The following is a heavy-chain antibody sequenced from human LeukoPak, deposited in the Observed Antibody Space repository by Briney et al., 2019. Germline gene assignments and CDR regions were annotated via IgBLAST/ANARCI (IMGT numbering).Heavy chain of an antibody. D-gene: IGHD1-26*01. Sequence: GASVTLSFTASGYTFTSYYMHWVRQAPGQGLEWMGIINPSGGSTSYAQKFQGRVTMTRDMSTSTVYMELSSQRSEDTAVYYCARELRGSYFLAYWGQGTLVTVSS. J-gene: IGHJ4*02. CDR2: INPSGGST. CDR3: ARELRGSYFLAY. V-gene: IGHV1-46*01. CDR1: GYTFTSYY.